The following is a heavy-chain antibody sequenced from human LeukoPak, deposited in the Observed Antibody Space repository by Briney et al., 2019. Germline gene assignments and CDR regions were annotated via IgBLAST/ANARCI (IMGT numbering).Heavy chain of an antibody. CDR2: IYTSGST. CDR1: GGSISSGSYY. D-gene: IGHD3-3*01. V-gene: IGHV4-61*02. CDR3: ARYVAAWSYFDY. J-gene: IGHJ4*02. Sequence: SETLSLTCTVSGGSISSGSYYWSWIRQPAGKGLEWIGRIYTSGSTNYNPSLKSRVTISVDTSKNQFSLKLSSVTAADTAVYYCARYVAAWSYFDYWGQGTLVTVSS.